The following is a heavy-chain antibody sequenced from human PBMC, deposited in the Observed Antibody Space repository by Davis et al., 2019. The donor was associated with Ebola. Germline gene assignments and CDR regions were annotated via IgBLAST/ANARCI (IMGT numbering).Heavy chain of an antibody. Sequence: GGSLRLSCAASGFTFSSNYMSWVRQAPGKGLEWVSVIYSGGSTYYADSVKGRFTISRHNSKNTLYLQMNSLRAEDTAVYYCARGPRGLFHYYYYGMDVWGQGTTVTVSS. CDR2: IYSGGST. CDR1: GFTFSSNY. CDR3: ARGPRGLFHYYYYGMDV. D-gene: IGHD4/OR15-4a*01. V-gene: IGHV3-53*04. J-gene: IGHJ6*02.